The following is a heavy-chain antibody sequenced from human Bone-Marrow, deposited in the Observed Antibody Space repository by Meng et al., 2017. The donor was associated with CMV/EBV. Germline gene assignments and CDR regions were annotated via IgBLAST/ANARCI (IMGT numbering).Heavy chain of an antibody. Sequence: QGQLVQPGAEGKKPGAPVKVSCKASGYTFTGYYMHWVRQAPGQGLEWMGWINPNSGGTNYAQKFQGRVTMTRDTSISTAYMELSRLRSDDTAVYYCAREEGGYSGYDLGYWGQGTLVTVSS. V-gene: IGHV1-2*02. D-gene: IGHD5-12*01. CDR1: GYTFTGYY. CDR2: INPNSGGT. J-gene: IGHJ4*02. CDR3: AREEGGYSGYDLGY.